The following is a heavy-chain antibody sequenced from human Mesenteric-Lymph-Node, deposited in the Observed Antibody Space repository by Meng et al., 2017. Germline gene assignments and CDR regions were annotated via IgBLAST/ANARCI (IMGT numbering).Heavy chain of an antibody. V-gene: IGHV4-59*12. CDR1: GGSISSYY. J-gene: IGHJ4*02. D-gene: IGHD6-19*01. CDR2: IYYSGST. CDR3: ARGRLRYSSGWDFDY. Sequence: SETLSLTCTVSGGSISSYYWSWIRQPPGKGLEWIGYIYYSGSTNYNPSLKSRVTISVDTSKNQFSLKLSSVTAADTAVYYCARGRLRYSSGWDFDYWGQGTLVTVSS.